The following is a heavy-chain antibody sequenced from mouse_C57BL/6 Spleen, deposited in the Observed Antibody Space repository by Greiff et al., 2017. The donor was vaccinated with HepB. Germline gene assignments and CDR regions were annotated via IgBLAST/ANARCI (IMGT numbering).Heavy chain of an antibody. CDR2: IDPSDSET. Sequence: VQLQQSGAELVRPGSSVKLSCKASGYTFTSYWMHWVKQRPIQGLEWIGNIDPSDSETHYNQKFKDKATLTVDKSSSTAYMQRSSLTSEDSAVYYCARSDNYGSVFDYWGQGTTLTVSS. J-gene: IGHJ2*01. CDR3: ARSDNYGSVFDY. D-gene: IGHD1-1*01. V-gene: IGHV1-52*01. CDR1: GYTFTSYW.